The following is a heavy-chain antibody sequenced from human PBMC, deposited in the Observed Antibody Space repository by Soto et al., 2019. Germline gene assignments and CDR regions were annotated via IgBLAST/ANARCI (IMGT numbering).Heavy chain of an antibody. J-gene: IGHJ3*02. D-gene: IGHD3-16*01. V-gene: IGHV1-2*04. CDR2: INPNSGGT. CDR3: ARDGGAAPSGDAFDI. Sequence: ASVKVSCKASGYTFTGYYMHWVRQAPGQGLEWMGWINPNSGGTNYAQKFQGWVTMTRDTSISTAYMELSRLRSDDTAVYYCARDGGAAPSGDAFDIWGQGTMVTVSS. CDR1: GYTFTGYY.